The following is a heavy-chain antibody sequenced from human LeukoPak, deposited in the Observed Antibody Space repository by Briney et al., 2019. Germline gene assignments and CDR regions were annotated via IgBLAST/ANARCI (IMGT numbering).Heavy chain of an antibody. V-gene: IGHV4-39*01. Sequence: PSETLSLTCTVSGGSIISSNYYWGWIRQPPGKGLEWIGSIYYSGSTYYNPSLKRRVTISVDTSKNQSSLKLSSVTAADRAVYYCARRWYCGGDCFWGPFDYWGEGTLVTVSS. CDR3: ARRWYCGGDCFWGPFDY. J-gene: IGHJ4*02. D-gene: IGHD2-21*02. CDR1: GGSIISSNYY. CDR2: IYYSGST.